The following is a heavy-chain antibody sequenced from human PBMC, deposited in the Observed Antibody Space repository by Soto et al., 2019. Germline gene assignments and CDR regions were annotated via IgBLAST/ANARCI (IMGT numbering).Heavy chain of an antibody. J-gene: IGHJ4*02. CDR3: ARAERYYYDSSGYQVFDY. CDR1: GGSLSSGGYY. Sequence: SETLSLTCTVSGGSLSSGGYYWTWIRQHPGKGLEWIGYIYYSGTTYYNPSLKSRVTISVDTSKNQFSLKLSSVTAADTAVYYCARAERYYYDSSGYQVFDYWAQGTLVTVSS. V-gene: IGHV4-31*03. D-gene: IGHD3-22*01. CDR2: IYYSGTT.